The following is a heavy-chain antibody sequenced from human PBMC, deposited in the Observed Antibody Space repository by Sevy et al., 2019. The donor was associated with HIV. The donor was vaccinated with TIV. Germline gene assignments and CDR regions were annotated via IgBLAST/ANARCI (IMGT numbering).Heavy chain of an antibody. CDR3: ARYAYDSNFDY. CDR1: GFTFSNYW. CDR2: IRGDGTTT. D-gene: IGHD3-16*01. V-gene: IGHV3-74*01. Sequence: GGSLRLSCAASGFTFSNYWMHWVRKVPGKGPTWVSNIRGDGTTTVYAHSVKGRFTNSRDNAKNTLYLQMNNLRAEDTATYYCARYAYDSNFDYWGQGTLVTVSS. J-gene: IGHJ4*02.